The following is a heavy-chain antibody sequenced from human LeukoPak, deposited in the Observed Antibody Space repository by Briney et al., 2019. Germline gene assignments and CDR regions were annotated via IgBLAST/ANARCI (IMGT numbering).Heavy chain of an antibody. CDR2: IYYSGST. V-gene: IGHV4-39*01. J-gene: IGHJ5*02. D-gene: IGHD6-13*01. CDR3: AREAIAAAASRWFDP. Sequence: KPSQTLSLTCTVSGGSSIGSGGYYWTWIRQPPGKGLEWIGSIYYSGSTYYNPSLKSRVTISVDTSKNQFSLKLSSVTAADTAVYYCAREAIAAAASRWFDPWGQGTLVTVSS. CDR1: GGSSIGSGGYY.